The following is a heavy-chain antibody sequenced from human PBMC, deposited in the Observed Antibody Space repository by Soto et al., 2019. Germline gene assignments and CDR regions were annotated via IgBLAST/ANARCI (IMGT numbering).Heavy chain of an antibody. Sequence: GGSLRLSCAASGFTFSSYAMSWVRQAPGKGLEWVSAISGSGGSTYYADSVKGRFTISRDNSKNTLYLQMNSLRAEDTAVYYCAKEIQGKQWLMGYFDYWGQGTLVTVSS. CDR2: ISGSGGST. CDR3: AKEIQGKQWLMGYFDY. J-gene: IGHJ4*02. D-gene: IGHD6-19*01. V-gene: IGHV3-23*01. CDR1: GFTFSSYA.